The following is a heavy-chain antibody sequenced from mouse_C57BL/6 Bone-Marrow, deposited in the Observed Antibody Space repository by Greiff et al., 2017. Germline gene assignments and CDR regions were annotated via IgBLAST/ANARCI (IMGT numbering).Heavy chain of an antibody. CDR3: ARWVYGSLGLFDY. CDR1: GYAFTNYL. D-gene: IGHD1-1*01. V-gene: IGHV1-54*01. J-gene: IGHJ2*01. Sequence: QVQLQQSGAELVRPGTSVKVSCKASGYAFTNYLIEWVKQRPGRGLEWIGVINPGSGGTNYNEKFKGKATLTADKSSSTAYMQLSSLTSEYSAVYFCARWVYGSLGLFDYWGQGTTLTVSS. CDR2: INPGSGGT.